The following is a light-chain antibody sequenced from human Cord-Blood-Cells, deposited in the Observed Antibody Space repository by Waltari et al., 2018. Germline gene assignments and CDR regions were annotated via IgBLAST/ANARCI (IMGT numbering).Light chain of an antibody. CDR2: KAS. V-gene: IGKV1-5*03. J-gene: IGKJ1*01. Sequence: DIQMTQSPSTLSASVGDRVTITCRASQSLSSWLAWDQQKPGKAPKLLIYKASSLESGGPSRFSGSGSGTEFTLTISSLQPDYFATYYCQQYNSYSWTFGQGTKVEIK. CDR1: QSLSSW. CDR3: QQYNSYSWT.